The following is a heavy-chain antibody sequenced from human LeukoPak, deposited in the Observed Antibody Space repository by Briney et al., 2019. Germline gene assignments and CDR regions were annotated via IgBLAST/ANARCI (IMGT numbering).Heavy chain of an antibody. Sequence: PSETLSLTCTVSGGSISSSVYYWGWIRQPPGKGLEWIGSVYYSGSTSGTTYYNTSLESRVTISVDTSQSQFSLKLSSVTAADTAVYYCARRGGRYNWSPSDWGQGTLVTVSS. CDR3: ARRGGRYNWSPSD. CDR2: VYYSGSTSGTT. CDR1: GGSISSSVYY. J-gene: IGHJ4*02. D-gene: IGHD1-20*01. V-gene: IGHV4-39*01.